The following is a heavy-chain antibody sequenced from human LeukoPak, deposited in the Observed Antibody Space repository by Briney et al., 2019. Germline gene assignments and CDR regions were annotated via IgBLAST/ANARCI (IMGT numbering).Heavy chain of an antibody. J-gene: IGHJ3*02. Sequence: GGSLSLTCRASGFTGSSFATSWVCQAPGKGLEWVSGISASGGSTYYADSVKGRFTISRDNSKNTLYLQMNSLRAEDTAVYYCAKGFCVNSAPGVSDIWGSGTLVTVSS. D-gene: IGHD2/OR15-2a*01. CDR1: GFTGSSFA. CDR2: ISASGGST. CDR3: AKGFCVNSAPGVSDI. V-gene: IGHV3-23*01.